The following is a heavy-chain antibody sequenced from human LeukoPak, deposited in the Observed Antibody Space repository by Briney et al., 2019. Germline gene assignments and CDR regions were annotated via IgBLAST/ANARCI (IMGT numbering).Heavy chain of an antibody. J-gene: IGHJ4*02. V-gene: IGHV1-18*01. CDR1: GYAFTRYG. Sequence: ASVKVSCKASGYAFTRYGFSWVRQAPGQGLECMGWISAFNGDTNYAQKFKGRVTMTTDTSTRTAYMELRSLRSDDTAVYYCARDPSNTSGRYIYFDYWGQGTLVTVSS. CDR2: ISAFNGDT. D-gene: IGHD6-19*01. CDR3: ARDPSNTSGRYIYFDY.